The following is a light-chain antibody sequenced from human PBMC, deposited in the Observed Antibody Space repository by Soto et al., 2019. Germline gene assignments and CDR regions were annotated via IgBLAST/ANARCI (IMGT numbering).Light chain of an antibody. Sequence: QSALTQPPSASGTPGQRVTISCSGDTSNIGSDYVYWYQQVPGTAPKLLIYRNNQRPSGVPDRFSGSKSGTSASLAISGLRSEDEAEYYCATWSDSLSGWVFGGGTKLTVL. V-gene: IGLV1-47*01. J-gene: IGLJ3*02. CDR1: TSNIGSDY. CDR2: RNN. CDR3: ATWSDSLSGWV.